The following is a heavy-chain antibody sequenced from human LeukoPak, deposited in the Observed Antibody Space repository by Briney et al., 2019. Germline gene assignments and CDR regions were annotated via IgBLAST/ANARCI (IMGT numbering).Heavy chain of an antibody. CDR2: IDNDAYSS. V-gene: IGHV3-74*01. CDR1: GFPFRSYC. J-gene: IGHJ4*02. Sequence: GGSLRLSCTASGFPFRSYCMHWVRQAPGKGLVWVARIDNDAYSSVYADSVKGRFTISRDNSKNTMFLQMNRLRDEDTAVYYCARGLRGPDYWGQGTQVTVSS. CDR3: ARGLRGPDY.